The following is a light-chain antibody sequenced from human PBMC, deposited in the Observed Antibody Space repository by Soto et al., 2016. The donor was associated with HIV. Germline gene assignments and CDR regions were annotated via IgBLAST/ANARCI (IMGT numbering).Light chain of an antibody. J-gene: IGLJ1*01. CDR3: NSRDSSGNHV. Sequence: SSELTQDPAVSVALGQAVRITCQGDSLRNYYASWYQQKPGQAPVLVIYDKSNRPSGIPDRFSGSSSGNTASLTITGAQTEDEADYYCNSRDSSGNHVFGTGTKVTV. CDR1: SLRNYY. V-gene: IGLV3-19*01. CDR2: DKS.